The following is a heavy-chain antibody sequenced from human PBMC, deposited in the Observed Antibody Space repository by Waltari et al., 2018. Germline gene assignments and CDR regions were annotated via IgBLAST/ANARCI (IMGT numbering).Heavy chain of an antibody. V-gene: IGHV3-23*01. CDR2: ISGSSSST. CDR1: GFRLGNSA. Sequence: EVQLLESGGGLVQPGGSLRLSCAASGFRLGNSALRWVRQAPGKGLEWISGISGSSSSTYYADSVKGRFTISRDNSKNTLYLQMNSLRVEDTAVYFCAKVEGGIVTRYYALDIWGQGTMVTVSS. J-gene: IGHJ3*02. D-gene: IGHD3-16*02. CDR3: AKVEGGIVTRYYALDI.